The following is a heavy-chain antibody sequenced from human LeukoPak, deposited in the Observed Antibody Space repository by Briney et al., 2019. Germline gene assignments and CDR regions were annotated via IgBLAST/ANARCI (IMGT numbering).Heavy chain of an antibody. J-gene: IGHJ6*03. CDR1: GYSFTTYW. Sequence: GESLKISCKGSGYSFTTYWIGWVRQMPGKGLEWMGMIYPGASEIRYSRAFQGQVTISADRSISTAYLQWSSLKASDTAMYYCARHSGYDFWSGGVSLGFFYYMDVWGRGTTVTVS. D-gene: IGHD3-3*01. CDR3: ARHSGYDFWSGGVSLGFFYYMDV. V-gene: IGHV5-51*01. CDR2: IYPGASEI.